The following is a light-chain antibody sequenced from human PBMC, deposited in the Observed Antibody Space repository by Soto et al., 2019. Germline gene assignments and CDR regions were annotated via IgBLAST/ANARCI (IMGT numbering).Light chain of an antibody. CDR2: AAS. V-gene: IGKV1-39*01. CDR3: QQSDSSPRT. J-gene: IGKJ2*01. CDR1: QSIISY. Sequence: DIQMPQSPSSLSASVGDRVTITCPSSQSIISYLNWYQQKAGKAPQLLIYAASSLQSGVPARFSGSGSGTEFILSISSLQPEDAAIYYCQQSDSSPRTFGQGTKLEI.